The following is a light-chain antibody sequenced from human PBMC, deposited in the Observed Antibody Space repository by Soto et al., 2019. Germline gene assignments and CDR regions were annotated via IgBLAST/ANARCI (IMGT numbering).Light chain of an antibody. Sequence: ETVLTQSPGTLSLSPGERATLSCRASQSVSSIYLAWYQQKPGLAPRLLIYGVSTRATGVPDRFSGSGSGTDFTLTISRLEAEDSAMYYCQQYTSFGGGTKVEIK. CDR3: QQYTS. V-gene: IGKV3-20*01. CDR2: GVS. J-gene: IGKJ4*01. CDR1: QSVSSIY.